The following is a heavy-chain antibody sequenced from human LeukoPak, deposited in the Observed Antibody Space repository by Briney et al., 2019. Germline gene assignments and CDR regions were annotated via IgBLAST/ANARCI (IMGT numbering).Heavy chain of an antibody. D-gene: IGHD5-18*01. Sequence: PSETLSLTCSVSGDSISTYHWNWIRKPPGRGLEWIGYMQSTGNSNYNPSLRSRVTMFVDTSKNQVALILRSVTAADTAVYFCARDKKHSYGRYFDHWGQGALVTVSS. V-gene: IGHV4-59*01. CDR1: GDSISTYH. CDR2: MQSTGNS. CDR3: ARDKKHSYGRYFDH. J-gene: IGHJ4*02.